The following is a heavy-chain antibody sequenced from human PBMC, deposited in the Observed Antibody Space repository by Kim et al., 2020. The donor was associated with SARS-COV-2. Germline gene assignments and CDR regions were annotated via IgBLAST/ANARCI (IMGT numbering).Heavy chain of an antibody. V-gene: IGHV4-4*02. J-gene: IGHJ3*02. CDR3: ARGLDMVRGVVNGFDI. D-gene: IGHD3-10*01. Sequence: SETLSLTCAVSGGSISSSNWWSWVRQPPEKGLEWIGEIYHSGSTNYNASLKSRVTISLDKSKNQFSLNLSSVTAADTAVYYCARGLDMVRGVVNGFDIWGHGTMVTVSS. CDR2: IYHSGST. CDR1: GGSISSSNW.